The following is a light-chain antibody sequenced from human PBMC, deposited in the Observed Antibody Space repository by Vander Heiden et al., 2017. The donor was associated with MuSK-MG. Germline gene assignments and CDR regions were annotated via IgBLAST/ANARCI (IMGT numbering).Light chain of an antibody. CDR2: EIN. Sequence: QSALPQPASVPRSPGQSITIPCPGTGRAVGSYDLVSWFQHHPGKAPKLIIYEINKRPSGVSNRFSGSKSGSTASLTIAGLQPDDEGDYYCCAYAGSRVFGGGTKLTVL. CDR1: GRAVGSYDL. J-gene: IGLJ3*02. V-gene: IGLV2-23*02. CDR3: CAYAGSRV.